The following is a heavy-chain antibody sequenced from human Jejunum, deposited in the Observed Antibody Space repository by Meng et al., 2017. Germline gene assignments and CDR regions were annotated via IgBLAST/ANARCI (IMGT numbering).Heavy chain of an antibody. J-gene: IGHJ4*02. V-gene: IGHV3-30*07. CDR1: GFTFSSYA. Sequence: QEEVVESGGGVVEPGRSLSLSCAASGFTFSSYAMHWVCQAPGKGREWVALISYDGTNEDYADSVKDRFTISRDNSKNTLYLQMNSLRAEDTAVYYCAKDWWELLFAFWGQGTLVTVSS. CDR2: ISYDGTNE. D-gene: IGHD1-26*01. CDR3: AKDWWELLFAF.